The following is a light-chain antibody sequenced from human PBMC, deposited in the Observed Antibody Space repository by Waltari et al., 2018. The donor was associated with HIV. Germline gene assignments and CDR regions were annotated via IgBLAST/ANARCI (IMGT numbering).Light chain of an antibody. CDR2: DVN. CDR1: SSDVGGSDY. J-gene: IGLJ2*01. Sequence: QSALTQPRSVSGSPGQSVTVSCTGPSSDVGGSDYGSWDQQHPVKAPKLMIYDVNQRPSGVPDRFSGSKSGNTASLTISGLQAEDEADYYCCSYAGITRVFGGGTKLTVL. V-gene: IGLV2-11*01. CDR3: CSYAGITRV.